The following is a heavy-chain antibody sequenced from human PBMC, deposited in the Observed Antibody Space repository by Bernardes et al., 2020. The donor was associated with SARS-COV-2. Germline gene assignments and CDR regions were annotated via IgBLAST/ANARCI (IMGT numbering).Heavy chain of an antibody. CDR2: IVVGSGHT. Sequence: SVKVSCKASGFTFTNSAMQWVRQARGQRLEWIGWIVVGSGHTNYAQKFQERVTITRDMSTSTAYMELSSLRSEDTAVYYCAAPVAGMIGNDAFDIWGQGTMVTVSS. V-gene: IGHV1-58*02. CDR3: AAPVAGMIGNDAFDI. D-gene: IGHD3-22*01. CDR1: GFTFTNSA. J-gene: IGHJ3*02.